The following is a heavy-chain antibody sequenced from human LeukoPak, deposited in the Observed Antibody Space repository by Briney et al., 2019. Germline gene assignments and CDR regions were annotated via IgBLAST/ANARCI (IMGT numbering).Heavy chain of an antibody. Sequence: PSETLSLTCAVYGGSFSDYFWSWIRQPPGKGLEWIGEISHSGSTTYNPSLRSRVTISGDTSKKQFSLKLSSVTAADTAVYYCVSLDYWGQGTLVTVSS. CDR1: GGSFSDYF. CDR3: VSLDY. J-gene: IGHJ4*02. V-gene: IGHV4-34*01. CDR2: ISHSGST.